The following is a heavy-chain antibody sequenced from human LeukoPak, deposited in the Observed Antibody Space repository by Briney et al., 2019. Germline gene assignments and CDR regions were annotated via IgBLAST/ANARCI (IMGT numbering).Heavy chain of an antibody. Sequence: ASVKVSCKAPGYTFTSYAMHWVRQAPGQRLEWMGWINAGNGNTKYSQKFQGRVTITRDTSASTAYMELSSLRSEDTAVYYCARGEDGYNWGDVWGQGTTVTVSS. V-gene: IGHV1-3*01. CDR2: INAGNGNT. D-gene: IGHD5-24*01. CDR1: GYTFTSYA. J-gene: IGHJ6*02. CDR3: ARGEDGYNWGDV.